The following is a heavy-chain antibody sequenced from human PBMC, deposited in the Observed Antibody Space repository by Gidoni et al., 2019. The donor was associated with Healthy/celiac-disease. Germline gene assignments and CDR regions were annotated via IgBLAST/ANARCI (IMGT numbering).Heavy chain of an antibody. J-gene: IGHJ6*02. CDR2: ISGSGGST. V-gene: IGHV3-23*01. Sequence: EVQLLESGGGLVQPGGSLSLSCSASGFTFSSYAMRWVRQAPGKGLDWVSAISGSGGSTYYADSVKVRFTISRDNSKNTLYLQMNSLRAEDTAVYYCAKDANDPPIAARPAAYYYYGMDVWGQGTTVTVSS. CDR3: AKDANDPPIAARPAAYYYYGMDV. CDR1: GFTFSSYA. D-gene: IGHD6-6*01.